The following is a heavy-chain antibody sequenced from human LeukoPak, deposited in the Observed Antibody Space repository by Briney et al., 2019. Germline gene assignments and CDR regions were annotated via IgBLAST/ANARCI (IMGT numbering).Heavy chain of an antibody. V-gene: IGHV3-30*02. J-gene: IGHJ4*02. CDR2: IRYDGSNK. D-gene: IGHD3-9*01. CDR1: GFTFSSYG. CDR3: AKDRRIDILTGYIDY. Sequence: PGGSLRLSCAASGFTFSSYGMHWVRQAPGKGLEWVAFIRYDGSNKYYADSVKGRFTISRDNSKNTLYLQMNSLRAEDTAVYYCAKDRRIDILTGYIDYWGQGTLVTVSS.